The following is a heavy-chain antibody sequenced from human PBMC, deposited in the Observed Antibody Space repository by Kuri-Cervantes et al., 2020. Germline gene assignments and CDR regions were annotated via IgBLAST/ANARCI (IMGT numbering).Heavy chain of an antibody. V-gene: IGHV3-21*01. J-gene: IGHJ6*02. Sequence: GESLKISCAASGFTFSSYSMNWVRQAPGKGLEWVSSISSSSSYIYYADSAKGRFTIPRDNAKNSLYLQMNSLRTEDTDVYYCARDSVPAALDYYYGMDVWGQGTTVTVSS. CDR1: GFTFSSYS. D-gene: IGHD2-2*01. CDR3: ARDSVPAALDYYYGMDV. CDR2: ISSSSSYI.